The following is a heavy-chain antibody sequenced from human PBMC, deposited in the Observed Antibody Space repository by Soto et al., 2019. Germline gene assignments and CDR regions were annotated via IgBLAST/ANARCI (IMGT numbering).Heavy chain of an antibody. D-gene: IGHD3-9*01. CDR2: MNLDGTTR. J-gene: IGHJ5*02. Sequence: GGSLRLSCVASKFTFSNYWMAWVRQAPGKGLEWVANMNLDGTTRNYVDSVKGRFTISRDNAKNSLYLQMNSLRDEDTAVYYCAREYYDILTGLNWFDPWGQGTLVTVSS. V-gene: IGHV3-7*01. CDR1: KFTFSNYW. CDR3: AREYYDILTGLNWFDP.